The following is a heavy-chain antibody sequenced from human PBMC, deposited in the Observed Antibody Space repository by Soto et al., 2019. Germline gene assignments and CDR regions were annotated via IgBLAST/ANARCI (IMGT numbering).Heavy chain of an antibody. CDR2: IYYSGST. CDR1: GGSISSYY. Sequence: PSETLSLTCTVSGGSISSYYWSWIRQPPGKGLEWIGYIYYSGSTNYNPSLKSRVTISVDTSKNQFSLKLSSVTAADTAVYYCARVSGLGGGFGESGAHFDYWGRGTLVTVSS. D-gene: IGHD3-10*01. V-gene: IGHV4-59*01. J-gene: IGHJ4*02. CDR3: ARVSGLGGGFGESGAHFDY.